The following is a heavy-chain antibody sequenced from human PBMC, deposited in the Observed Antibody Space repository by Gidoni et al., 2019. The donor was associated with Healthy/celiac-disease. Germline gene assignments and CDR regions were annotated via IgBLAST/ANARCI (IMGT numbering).Heavy chain of an antibody. Sequence: EVQLVESGGGLVKPGGSLRLSCAASGFTFSSYSMNWVRQAPGKGLEGVSSISSSSSYIYYADSVKGRFTISRDNAKNSLYLQMNSLRAEDTAVYYCARGYSYGRDPWFDPWGQGTLVTVSS. CDR3: ARGYSYGRDPWFDP. V-gene: IGHV3-21*01. CDR2: ISSSSSYI. D-gene: IGHD5-18*01. CDR1: GFTFSSYS. J-gene: IGHJ5*02.